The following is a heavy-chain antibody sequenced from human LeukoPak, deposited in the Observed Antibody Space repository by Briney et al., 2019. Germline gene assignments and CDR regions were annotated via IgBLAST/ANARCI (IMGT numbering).Heavy chain of an antibody. CDR3: ARARNEGDYFDY. D-gene: IGHD1-1*01. V-gene: IGHV3-7*01. CDR2: IKEDGSEK. CDR1: GFTFSSCW. J-gene: IGHJ4*02. Sequence: GGSLRLSCAASGFTFSSCWMNWVRQAPGKGLEWVASIKEDGSEKYYVDSVKGRFTISRDNAKNSLYLQMNSLRAEDTAVYYCARARNEGDYFDYWGQGTLVTVSS.